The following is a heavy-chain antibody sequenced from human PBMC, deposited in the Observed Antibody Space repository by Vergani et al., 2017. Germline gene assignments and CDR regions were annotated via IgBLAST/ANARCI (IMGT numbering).Heavy chain of an antibody. CDR1: GYTFTSYD. D-gene: IGHD1-14*01. CDR3: ARDPHRQTPLDY. Sequence: QVQLVQSGAEVKKPGASVKVSCKASGYTFTSYDINWVRQATGQGLEWMGGIIPIFGTANYAQKFQGRVTITADESTSTAYMELSSLRSEDTAVYYCARDPHRQTPLDYWGQGTLVTVSS. CDR2: IIPIFGTA. V-gene: IGHV1-69*01. J-gene: IGHJ4*02.